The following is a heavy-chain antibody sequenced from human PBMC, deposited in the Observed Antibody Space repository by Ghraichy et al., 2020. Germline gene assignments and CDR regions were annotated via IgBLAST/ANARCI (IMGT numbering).Heavy chain of an antibody. J-gene: IGHJ5*02. Sequence: GGSLRLSCAASGFTFSSYWMTWVRQAPGKGLEWVANIKQDGSDKNYMDSVKGRFTISRDNAKNSLYLQMNSLRAEDTAVYYCARAKVHYGQYGNWIDPWGQGTLVTVSS. V-gene: IGHV3-7*03. CDR2: IKQDGSDK. D-gene: IGHD4-17*01. CDR1: GFTFSSYW. CDR3: ARAKVHYGQYGNWIDP.